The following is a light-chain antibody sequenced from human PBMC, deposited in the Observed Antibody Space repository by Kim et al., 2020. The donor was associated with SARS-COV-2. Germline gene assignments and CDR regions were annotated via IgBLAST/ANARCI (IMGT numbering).Light chain of an antibody. V-gene: IGLV3-21*04. CDR1: NIGSKS. CDR3: QGWDSSSDHPDVV. CDR2: YDS. J-gene: IGLJ2*01. Sequence: SYELTQPPSVSVAPGKTARITCGGNNIGSKSVHWYQQKPGQAPVLVIYYDSDRPSGIPERFSGSNSGNTATLTISRVEDGDEADYYCQGWDSSSDHPDVV.